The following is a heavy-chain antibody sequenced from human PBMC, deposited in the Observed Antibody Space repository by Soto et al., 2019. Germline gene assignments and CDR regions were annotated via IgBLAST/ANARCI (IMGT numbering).Heavy chain of an antibody. CDR2: IYYTGST. D-gene: IGHD6-13*01. CDR1: GGSISSYY. J-gene: IGHJ4*02. Sequence: PSETLSLTCTVSGGSISSYYWSWIRQPPGKGLEWIGYIYYTGSTNYNPSLKSRVTISVDTSKNQFSLKLSSVTAADTAVYYCARGRIAATAVYWGQGTLVTVSS. CDR3: ARGRIAATAVY. V-gene: IGHV4-59*01.